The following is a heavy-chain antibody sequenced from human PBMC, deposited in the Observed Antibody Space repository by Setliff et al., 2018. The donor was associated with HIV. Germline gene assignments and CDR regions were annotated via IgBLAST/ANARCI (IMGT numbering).Heavy chain of an antibody. CDR2: IYTDGST. J-gene: IGHJ4*01. D-gene: IGHD5-12*01. CDR1: GGSITSGNYF. Sequence: SETLSLTCTVSGGSITSGNYFWTWIRQPAGKGLEWIGHIYTDGSTNYNPSFRSRVTISVDSSKSQFSLKLSSVTAADTAVYYCARDARWLQFPYFDYWGQGTLVTVSS. CDR3: ARDARWLQFPYFDY. V-gene: IGHV4-61*09.